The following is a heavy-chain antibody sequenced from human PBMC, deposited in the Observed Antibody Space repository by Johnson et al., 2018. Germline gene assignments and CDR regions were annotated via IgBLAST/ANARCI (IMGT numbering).Heavy chain of an antibody. V-gene: IGHV3-33*01. CDR3: ARGLYGGNSFDY. CDR1: GFTFSSYG. J-gene: IGHJ4*02. CDR2: IWYDGSNK. Sequence: QVQLVESGGGVVQPGRSLRLSCAASGFTFSSYGMHWVRQAPGKGLEWVAVIWYDGSNKYYADSVKGRFTISRDNSKNTLYLQMDSLRAGDTAVYYCARGLYGGNSFDYWGQGILVTVSS. D-gene: IGHD4-23*01.